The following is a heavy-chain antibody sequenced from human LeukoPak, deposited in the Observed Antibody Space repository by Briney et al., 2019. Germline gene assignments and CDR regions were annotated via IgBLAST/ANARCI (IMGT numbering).Heavy chain of an antibody. CDR3: ARSSLVTIFGVVIKNYGMDV. Sequence: ASVNVSCKASGGTFSSYAISWVRQAPGQGLEWMGGIIPIFGTANYAQKFQGRVTITADESTSTAYMELSSLRSEDTAVYYCARSSLVTIFGVVIKNYGMDVWGQGTTVTVSS. V-gene: IGHV1-69*13. D-gene: IGHD3-3*01. J-gene: IGHJ6*02. CDR2: IIPIFGTA. CDR1: GGTFSSYA.